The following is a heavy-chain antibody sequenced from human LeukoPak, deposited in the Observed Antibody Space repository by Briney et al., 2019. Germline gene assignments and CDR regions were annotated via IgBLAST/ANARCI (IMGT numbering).Heavy chain of an antibody. Sequence: ASVKVSCKASGGTFSSYTISWVRQAPGQVLEWMGRIIPILGIANYAQKFQGRVTITADKSTSTAYMELSSLRSEDTAVYYCAREYCSGGSCYSNFGFDPWGQGTLVTVSS. J-gene: IGHJ5*02. CDR2: IIPILGIA. CDR1: GGTFSSYT. CDR3: AREYCSGGSCYSNFGFDP. V-gene: IGHV1-69*04. D-gene: IGHD2-15*01.